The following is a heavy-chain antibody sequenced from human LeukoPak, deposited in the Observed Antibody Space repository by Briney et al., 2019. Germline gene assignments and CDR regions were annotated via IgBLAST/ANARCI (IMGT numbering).Heavy chain of an antibody. V-gene: IGHV3-66*01. CDR1: GFTVSSNY. CDR3: ARDREKGFDY. CDR2: IYSGGNT. J-gene: IGHJ4*02. Sequence: PGGSLRLSCAASGFTVSSNYMNWVRQAPGRGLEWVSVIYSGGNTYYADSVKGRFTISRDNSKNTLYLQMNSLRAEDTAVYYCARDREKGFDYWGQGTLVTVSS.